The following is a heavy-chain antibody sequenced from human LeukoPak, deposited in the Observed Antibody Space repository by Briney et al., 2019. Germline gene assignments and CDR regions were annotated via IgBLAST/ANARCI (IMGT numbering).Heavy chain of an antibody. CDR1: GYTLTELS. CDR3: VTVSAYGSYLLRYFQH. CDR2: FDPEDGET. V-gene: IGHV1-24*01. J-gene: IGHJ1*01. Sequence: ASVKVSCKVSGYTLTELSMHWVRQAPRKGLEWMGGFDPEDGETIYAQKFQGRVTMTEDTSTDTAHMELSSLRSEDTAVYYCVTVSAYGSYLLRYFQHWGQGTLVTVSS. D-gene: IGHD1-26*01.